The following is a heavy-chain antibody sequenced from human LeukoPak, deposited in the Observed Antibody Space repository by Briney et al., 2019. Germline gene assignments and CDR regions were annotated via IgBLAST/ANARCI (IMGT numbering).Heavy chain of an antibody. J-gene: IGHJ4*02. V-gene: IGHV1-18*01. Sequence: APVKVSCKASGYTFTSYGISWVRQAPGQGLEWMGWISAYNGNTNYAQKLQGRVTMTTDTPTSTAYMELRSLRSDDTAVYYCARDWGYCSSTSCYLVWGQGTLVTVSS. CDR3: ARDWGYCSSTSCYLV. D-gene: IGHD2-2*01. CDR2: ISAYNGNT. CDR1: GYTFTSYG.